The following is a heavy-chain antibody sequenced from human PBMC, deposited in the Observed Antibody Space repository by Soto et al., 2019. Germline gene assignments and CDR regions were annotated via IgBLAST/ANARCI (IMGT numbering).Heavy chain of an antibody. CDR1: GFTFSDHY. CDR3: ARLRLTGYFDF. Sequence: QVQLVESGGGLVKPGGSLRLSCVASGFTFSDHYMTWIRQAPGKGLEWLSYISTSSRYTNYAESVKGRFTISRDNAMNSLYLQMNSLRAEDTAVYYCARLRLTGYFDFWGQGTLLTVSS. J-gene: IGHJ4*02. V-gene: IGHV3-11*05. CDR2: ISTSSRYT.